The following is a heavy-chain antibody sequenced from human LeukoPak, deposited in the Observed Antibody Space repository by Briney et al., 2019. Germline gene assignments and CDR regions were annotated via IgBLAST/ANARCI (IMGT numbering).Heavy chain of an antibody. V-gene: IGHV4-39*01. J-gene: IGHJ5*02. CDR1: GFTFSSYG. CDR2: IYYSGSP. Sequence: LRLSCAASGFTFSSYGMHWVRQPPGKGLEWIGSIYYSGSPYYNPSLKSRVTISVDTSKKQFSLKLSSVTAADTAVYYCARHVGFITMVRGVINNNWFDPWGQGTLVTVSS. CDR3: ARHVGFITMVRGVINNNWFDP. D-gene: IGHD3-10*01.